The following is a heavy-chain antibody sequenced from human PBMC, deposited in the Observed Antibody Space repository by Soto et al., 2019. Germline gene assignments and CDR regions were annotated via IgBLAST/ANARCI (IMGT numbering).Heavy chain of an antibody. CDR1: GFTFSSYW. V-gene: IGHV3-7*01. CDR2: IKQDGSEK. J-gene: IGHJ6*02. CDR3: ASPPGPDYYYYGMDV. Sequence: PGGSLRLSCAASGFTFSSYWMSWVRQAPGKGLEWVANIKQDGSEKYYVDSVKGRFTISRDNAKNSLYLQMNSLRAEDTAVYYCASPPGPDYYYYGMDVWGQGTTVTSP.